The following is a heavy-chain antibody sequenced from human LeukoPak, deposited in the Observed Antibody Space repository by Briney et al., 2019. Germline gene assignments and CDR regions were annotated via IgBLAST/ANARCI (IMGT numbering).Heavy chain of an antibody. J-gene: IGHJ4*01. Sequence: SETLSLTRTVSGGSISSSSYYWGWIRQPPGKGLEWIGSIYYSGSTYYNPSLKSRVTISVDTSKNQFSLKLSSVTAADTAVYYCARRLVTPSYYFDYWGQGTLVTVSS. V-gene: IGHV4-39*07. CDR3: ARRLVTPSYYFDY. CDR2: IYYSGST. CDR1: GGSISSSSYY. D-gene: IGHD3-9*01.